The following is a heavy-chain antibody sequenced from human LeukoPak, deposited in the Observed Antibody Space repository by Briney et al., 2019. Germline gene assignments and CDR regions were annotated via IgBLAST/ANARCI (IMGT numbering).Heavy chain of an antibody. CDR2: IYYNGDT. V-gene: IGHV4-61*01. CDR1: GGSVSNSLYY. D-gene: IGHD5-18*01. Sequence: SETLSLTCTVSGGSVSNSLYYWSWIRQPPGKGLEWIGYIYYNGDTNYNPSLKSRVTISIDTSSNQFSLRLNSMTAADTAVYYCARVLRAASWRSYDYWGQGSLVTVSS. J-gene: IGHJ4*02. CDR3: ARVLRAASWRSYDY.